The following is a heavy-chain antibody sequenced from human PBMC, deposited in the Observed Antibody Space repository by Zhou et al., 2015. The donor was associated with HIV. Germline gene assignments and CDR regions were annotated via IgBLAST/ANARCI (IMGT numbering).Heavy chain of an antibody. V-gene: IGHV3-23*04. CDR3: AKRAGSTYGYIWGSYGSFDF. J-gene: IGHJ4*02. CDR2: ISGSGTRT. Sequence: EVQLVESGGGWSSLGGSLRLSCAASGITFSTYAMNWVRQAPGKGLEWVSAISGSGTRTYYADSVKGRFTISRDDSKNTLYLQMDSLRVEDTATYYCAKRAGSTYGYIWGSYGSFDFWGQGTLVTVSS. D-gene: IGHD3-16*01. CDR1: GITFSTYA.